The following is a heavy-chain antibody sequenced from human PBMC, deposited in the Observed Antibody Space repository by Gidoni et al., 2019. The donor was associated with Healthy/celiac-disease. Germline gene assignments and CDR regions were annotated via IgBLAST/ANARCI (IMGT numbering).Heavy chain of an antibody. CDR2: ITSKTDVGTT. CDR3: TTDSLIPTVPGSMGDYYSYGMDV. CDR1: GGKARNAG. J-gene: IGHJ6*02. V-gene: IGHV3-15*01. Sequence: EGQLVESGGGWVKPGGYLRLACEDAGGKARNAGMSGGRQEPGKGLEWVGRITSKTDVGTTDYAAPVKGRFTISRDDSKNTLYLHMNSLKTEDTAVYYCTTDSLIPTVPGSMGDYYSYGMDVWGQGTTVTVSS. D-gene: IGHD4-17*01.